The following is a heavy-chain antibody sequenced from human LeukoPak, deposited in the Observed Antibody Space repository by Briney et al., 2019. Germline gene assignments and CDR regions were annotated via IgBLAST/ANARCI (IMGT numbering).Heavy chain of an antibody. Sequence: TGGSLRLSCAASGFTFSSYAMHRVRQAPGKGLEWVAVISYDGSNKYYADSVKGRFTISRDNSKNTLYLQMNSLRAEDTAVYYCARDRPHSGYDFDYWGQGTLVTVSS. V-gene: IGHV3-30-3*01. CDR3: ARDRPHSGYDFDY. CDR2: ISYDGSNK. D-gene: IGHD5-12*01. CDR1: GFTFSSYA. J-gene: IGHJ4*02.